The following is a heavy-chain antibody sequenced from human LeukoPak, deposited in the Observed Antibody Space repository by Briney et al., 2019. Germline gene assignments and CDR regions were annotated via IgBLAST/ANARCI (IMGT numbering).Heavy chain of an antibody. V-gene: IGHV3-21*04. D-gene: IGHD4-17*01. Sequence: GGSLRLSCAASGFTFSSFTMNWVRQAPGKGLEWVSSISSTSPSYIYYADSVKGRFTISRDNAKNSLYLQMNSLGAEDTAMYYCARGLTTVTSLASYWGQGTLVTVSS. CDR1: GFTFSSFT. CDR3: ARGLTTVTSLASY. CDR2: ISSTSPSYI. J-gene: IGHJ4*02.